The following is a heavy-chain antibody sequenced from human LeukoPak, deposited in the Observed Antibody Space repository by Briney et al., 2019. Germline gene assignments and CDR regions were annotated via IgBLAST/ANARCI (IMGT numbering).Heavy chain of an antibody. D-gene: IGHD3-16*01. J-gene: IGHJ5*02. CDR1: GFTFSSYA. CDR3: ARAKPGGNWFDP. V-gene: IGHV3-23*01. Sequence: PGGSLRLSCAASGFTFSSYAMSWVRQAPGKGLEWVSAISGSGGSTYYADSVKGRFTISRDNSKNTLYLQMNSLRAEDTALYYCARAKPGGNWFDPWGQGTLVTVSS. CDR2: ISGSGGST.